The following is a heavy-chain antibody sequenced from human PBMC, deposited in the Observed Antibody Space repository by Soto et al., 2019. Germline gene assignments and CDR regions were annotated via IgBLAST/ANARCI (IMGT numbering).Heavy chain of an antibody. D-gene: IGHD2-2*01. CDR3: ARDPLVVVPAATYYYYYGMDV. CDR1: GFTFSDYY. Sequence: PGGSLRLSCAASGFTFSDYYMSWIRQAPGKGLEWVSYISSSGSTIYYADSVKGRVTISRDNAKNSLYLQMNSLRAEDTAVYYCARDPLVVVPAATYYYYYGMDVWGQGTTVTVSS. V-gene: IGHV3-11*01. CDR2: ISSSGSTI. J-gene: IGHJ6*02.